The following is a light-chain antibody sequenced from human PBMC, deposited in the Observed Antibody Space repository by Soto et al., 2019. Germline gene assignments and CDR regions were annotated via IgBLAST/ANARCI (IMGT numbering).Light chain of an antibody. CDR3: HHYGTSPQT. V-gene: IGKV3-20*01. J-gene: IGKJ1*01. CDR1: QTISSNY. CDR2: GAS. Sequence: EIVLTQSPGTLSLSPGERASLSCRANQTISSNYLAWYQQRPGQAPRVLIYGASSRATGITDRFSGRGSGTYFTLTISRQEPEDFSVYFCHHYGTSPQTFGQGTKVEVK.